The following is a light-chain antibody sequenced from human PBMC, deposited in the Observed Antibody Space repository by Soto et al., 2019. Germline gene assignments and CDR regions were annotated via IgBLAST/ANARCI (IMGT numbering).Light chain of an antibody. Sequence: DIVMTQSPATLSVSPGERATLSCRASQSIDKYLAWYQQRPGQAPRLLISGASTRATSISARFSGSGSETDFTLTISSLQSEDFAVYYCQQYSRWPYTFGQGTKIEIK. CDR2: GAS. CDR1: QSIDKY. J-gene: IGKJ2*01. V-gene: IGKV3-15*01. CDR3: QQYSRWPYT.